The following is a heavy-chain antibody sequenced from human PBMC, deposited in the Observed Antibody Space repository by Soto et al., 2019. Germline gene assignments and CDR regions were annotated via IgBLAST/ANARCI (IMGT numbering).Heavy chain of an antibody. V-gene: IGHV4-31*03. CDR1: GASVNSGGYY. Sequence: QVQLQESGPGLVQPSQTLSLTCTVSGASVNSGGYYWSWLRQLPGKGLEWIGYSYFSGSTYYNPSLESRVAISLDTSQNQFSLKLSSVIVADPAVYYCASGDAWGFIFASWGQGTLVTVS. D-gene: IGHD4-17*01. CDR3: ASGDAWGFIFAS. J-gene: IGHJ4*02. CDR2: SYFSGST.